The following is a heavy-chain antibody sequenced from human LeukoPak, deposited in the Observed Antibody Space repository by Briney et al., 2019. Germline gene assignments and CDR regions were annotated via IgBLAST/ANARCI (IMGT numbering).Heavy chain of an antibody. D-gene: IGHD3-10*01. J-gene: IGHJ6*03. Sequence: SVKVSCKASGYTFTGYYMHWVRQAPGQGLEWMGGIIPIFGTANYAQKFQGRVTITADESTSTAYMELSSLRSEDTAVYYCARSGGITMEYYYYYYMDVWGKGTTATISS. CDR3: ARSGGITMEYYYYYYMDV. CDR1: GYTFTGYY. V-gene: IGHV1-69*13. CDR2: IIPIFGTA.